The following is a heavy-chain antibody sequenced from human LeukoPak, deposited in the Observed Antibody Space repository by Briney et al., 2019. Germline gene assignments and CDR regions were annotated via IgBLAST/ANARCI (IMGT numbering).Heavy chain of an antibody. CDR3: ARDGGYYDSSGTTYFDL. CDR2: IIPNSGGT. J-gene: IGHJ2*01. CDR1: GYTFTGYY. V-gene: IGHV1-2*04. Sequence: ASVKVSCKASGYTFTGYYMHWVRQAPGQGLEWMGWIIPNSGGTNYAQKFQGWVTMTRDTSSSTAYMELSRLRSDDTAVYYCARDGGYYDSSGTTYFDLWGRGTLVTVSS. D-gene: IGHD3-22*01.